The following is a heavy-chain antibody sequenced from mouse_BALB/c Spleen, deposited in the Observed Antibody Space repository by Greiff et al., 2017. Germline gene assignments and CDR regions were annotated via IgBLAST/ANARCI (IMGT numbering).Heavy chain of an antibody. CDR2: INPYNDGT. D-gene: IGHD1-1*01. V-gene: IGHV1-14*01. Sequence: EVQLQQSGPELVKPGASVKMSCKASGYTFTSYVMHWVKQKPGQGLEWIGYINPYNDGTKYNEKFKGKATLTSDKSSSTAYMELSSLTSEDSAVYYCANQFFITSYAMDYWGQGTSVTVSS. CDR3: ANQFFITSYAMDY. J-gene: IGHJ4*01. CDR1: GYTFTSYV.